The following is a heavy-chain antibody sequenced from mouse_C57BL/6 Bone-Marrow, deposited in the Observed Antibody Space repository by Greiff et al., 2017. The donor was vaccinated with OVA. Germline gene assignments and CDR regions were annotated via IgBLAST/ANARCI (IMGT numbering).Heavy chain of an antibody. CDR3: ARRDYATVVATDYAMDY. CDR2: IDPSDSYT. Sequence: QVQLQQPGAELVRPGTSVKLSCKASGYTFTSYWMHWVKQRPGQGLEWIGVIDPSDSYTNYNQKFKGKATLTVDTSSSTAYMQLSSLTSEDSAVYYCARRDYATVVATDYAMDYWGQGTSVTVSS. D-gene: IGHD1-1*01. V-gene: IGHV1-59*01. J-gene: IGHJ4*01. CDR1: GYTFTSYW.